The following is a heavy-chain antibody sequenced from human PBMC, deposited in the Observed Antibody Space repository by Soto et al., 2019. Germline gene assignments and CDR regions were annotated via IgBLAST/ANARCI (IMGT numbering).Heavy chain of an antibody. V-gene: IGHV1-69*13. CDR2: IIPIFGTA. J-gene: IGHJ6*02. D-gene: IGHD3-3*01. Sequence: ASVKVSCKASGGTFSSYAISWVRQAPGQGLEWMGGIIPIFGTANYAQKFQGRVTITADESTSTAYMELSSLRSEDTAVYYCATSRITIFGVVAPGHYYYGMDVWGQGTTVTVSS. CDR3: ATSRITIFGVVAPGHYYYGMDV. CDR1: GGTFSSYA.